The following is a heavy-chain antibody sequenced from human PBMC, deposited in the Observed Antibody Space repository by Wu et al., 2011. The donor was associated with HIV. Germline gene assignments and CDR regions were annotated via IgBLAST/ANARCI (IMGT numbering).Heavy chain of an antibody. V-gene: IGHV1-2*02. CDR2: IRPDRGDT. J-gene: IGHJ4*02. Sequence: QVQLVQSGAEVKKPGASVKVSCKASAYTFTDFYMHWVRQAPGQGLEWMGWIRPDRGDTNYAQNFQDRVTMTRDTSISTAYMELSRLRFDDTAVYYCARDPITFDYWGQGTLVTVSS. D-gene: IGHD5-12*01. CDR1: AYTFTDFY. CDR3: ARDPITFDY.